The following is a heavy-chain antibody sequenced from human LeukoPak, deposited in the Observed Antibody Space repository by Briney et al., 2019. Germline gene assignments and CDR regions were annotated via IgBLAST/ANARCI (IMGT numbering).Heavy chain of an antibody. J-gene: IGHJ3*02. CDR2: IYYTGST. CDR3: ARHSEALDAFDI. V-gene: IGHV4-30-4*01. CDR1: GGSISSGDYY. D-gene: IGHD1-26*01. Sequence: SETLSLTCTVSGGSISSGDYYWTWIRQPPGKGLEWIAYIYYTGSTYYNPSLKSRVTISVDTSKNQFSLKMTSLTAADTAVYYCARHSEALDAFDIWGQGTMVTVSS.